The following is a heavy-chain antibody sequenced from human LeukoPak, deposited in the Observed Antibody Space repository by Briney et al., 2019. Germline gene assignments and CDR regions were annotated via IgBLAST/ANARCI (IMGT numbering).Heavy chain of an antibody. CDR3: ARDTQHGAFDI. Sequence: SGTLSLTCTVSGGSISSYYWSWIRQPPGKGLEWIGYIYYSGSTNYNPSLKSRVTISVDTSKNQFSLKLSSVTAADTAVYYCARDTQHGAFDIWGQGTMVTVSS. V-gene: IGHV4-59*01. CDR2: IYYSGST. J-gene: IGHJ3*02. D-gene: IGHD2-15*01. CDR1: GGSISSYY.